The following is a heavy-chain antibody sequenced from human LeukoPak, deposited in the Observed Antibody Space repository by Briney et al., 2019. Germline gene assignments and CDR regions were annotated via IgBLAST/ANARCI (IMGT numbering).Heavy chain of an antibody. V-gene: IGHV5-51*01. J-gene: IGHJ4*02. CDR2: IYPGDSDT. CDR1: GYSFTSYW. Sequence: GESLQISCKGSGYSFTSYWIAWVRPMPGKGLEWMGIIYPGDSDTTYSPSFQGQVTISADKSISAAYLQWSSLKASDTAMYYCARRPSYASGSYHDYWGQGTLVSVSS. D-gene: IGHD3-10*01. CDR3: ARRPSYASGSYHDY.